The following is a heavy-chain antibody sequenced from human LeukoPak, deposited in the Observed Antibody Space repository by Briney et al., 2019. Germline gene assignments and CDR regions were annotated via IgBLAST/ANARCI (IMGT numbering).Heavy chain of an antibody. CDR3: AKALIGTGGYFRH. Sequence: RTGGSLRLSCAASGFTFSSYSMNWVRQAPGKGLEWVSSISSSGGSTYYADSVKGRFTISRDNSKNTLYLRMNSLRAEDTAVYYCAKALIGTGGYFRHWGHGALVTVSS. D-gene: IGHD1-1*01. CDR2: ISSSGGST. J-gene: IGHJ1*01. V-gene: IGHV3-23*01. CDR1: GFTFSSYS.